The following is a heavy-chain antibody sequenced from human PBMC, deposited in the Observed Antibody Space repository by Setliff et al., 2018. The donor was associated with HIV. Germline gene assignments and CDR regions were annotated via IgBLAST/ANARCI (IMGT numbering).Heavy chain of an antibody. CDR3: ARRASKASLDY. CDR1: GYTFTSYW. CDR2: IYPGDSDT. V-gene: IGHV5-51*01. J-gene: IGHJ4*02. Sequence: GESLKISCKGSGYTFTSYWIGWVRQMPGKGLEWMGIIYPGDSDTRYSPSFQGRATISADKSINTAYLQWSSLQASDTAMYYCARRASKASLDYWGQGTLVTSPQ.